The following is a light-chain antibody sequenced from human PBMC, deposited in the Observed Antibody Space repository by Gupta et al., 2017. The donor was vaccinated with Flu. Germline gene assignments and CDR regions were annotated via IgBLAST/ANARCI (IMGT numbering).Light chain of an antibody. CDR3: QSSENSGSGLKV. J-gene: IGLJ3*02. Sequence: QSVLTQPRSVSGAPGQRVTISCTGTRSNLGAGHDVHWYQQLPGAAPKLLIYVNRNRPAGGPDRVSGSKSGTSAAMAITGLQAEEEADYYCQSSENSGSGLKVFGGGTKLIVL. CDR2: VNR. V-gene: IGLV1-40*01. CDR1: RSNLGAGHD.